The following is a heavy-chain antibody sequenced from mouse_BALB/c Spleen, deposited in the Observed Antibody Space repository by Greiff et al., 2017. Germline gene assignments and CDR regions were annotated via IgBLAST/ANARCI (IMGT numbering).Heavy chain of an antibody. V-gene: IGHV2-4-1*01. J-gene: IGHJ4*01. CDR3: ARYGNYDAMDY. CDR2: IWSGGST. Sequence: QVQLQQSGPGLVQPSQSLSITCTVSGFSLTSYGVHWVRQSPGKGLEWLGVIWSGGSTDYNAAFISRLSISKDNSKSQVFFKMNSLQADDTAIYYCARYGNYDAMDYWGQGTSVTVSS. CDR1: GFSLTSYG. D-gene: IGHD2-10*02.